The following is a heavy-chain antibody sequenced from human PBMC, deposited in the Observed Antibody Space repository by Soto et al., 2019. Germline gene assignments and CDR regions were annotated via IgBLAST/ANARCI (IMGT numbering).Heavy chain of an antibody. D-gene: IGHD2-15*01. CDR3: ARDSRYCTDSGCSIMRDAFDV. CDR2: IYHSGTT. J-gene: IGHJ3*01. V-gene: IGHV4-4*02. Sequence: QVLLQESGPGLVKPSGTLSLTCRVSHFSVTNNKYWSWVRQSPRKPLEWIGEIYHSGTTYYNPSLSSRASMSMDKSKNQFSLILTSVTAADPAVYYCARDSRYCTDSGCSIMRDAFDVWGQGTLVTVSS. CDR1: HFSVTNNKY.